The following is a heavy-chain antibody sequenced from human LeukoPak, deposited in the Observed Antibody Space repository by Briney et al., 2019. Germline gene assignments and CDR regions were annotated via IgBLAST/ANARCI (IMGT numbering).Heavy chain of an antibody. CDR3: ARHAVPAAIHNWFDP. J-gene: IGHJ5*02. CDR2: IYPGDSDT. V-gene: IGHV5-51*01. Sequence: GESLKISCKGSGYSFTSYWIGWVRQMPGKGLEWMGIIYPGDSDTRYSPSFQGQVTISADKSISTAYLQWSSLKASDTAMYYCARHAVPAAIHNWFDPWGQGTLVTVSS. D-gene: IGHD2-2*02. CDR1: GYSFTSYW.